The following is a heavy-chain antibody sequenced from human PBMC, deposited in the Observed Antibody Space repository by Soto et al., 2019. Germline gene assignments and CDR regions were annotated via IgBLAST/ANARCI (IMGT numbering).Heavy chain of an antibody. D-gene: IGHD1-1*01. Sequence: EVQLLESGGGFVQPGGSLRLSCAASGFTFSTFAMTWVRQAPGKGLEWVSSISASGTHTYHADSGRGRFTISRDDSINTLYLHLYSLRGGDTVVYYCARGLRPWNHMDAWGRGTTVTVSS. V-gene: IGHV3-23*01. CDR1: GFTFSTFA. CDR2: ISASGTHT. J-gene: IGHJ6*03. CDR3: ARGLRPWNHMDA.